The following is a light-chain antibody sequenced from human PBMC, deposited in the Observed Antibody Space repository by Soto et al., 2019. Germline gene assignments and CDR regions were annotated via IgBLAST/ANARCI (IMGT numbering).Light chain of an antibody. CDR1: SCKTGSNT. CDR2: RTN. V-gene: IGLV1-44*01. Sequence: QSVLTEAPSASGSPGQRVTVSWSGSSCKTGSNTVHRCQQLPVTAPTLPPRRTNDRPSGVPDRFSCSKSCTSAYLTIRRLHSEDEADYYCEGWDASLNAREVFRPGTKGPVL. CDR3: EGWDASLNAREV. J-gene: IGLJ1*01.